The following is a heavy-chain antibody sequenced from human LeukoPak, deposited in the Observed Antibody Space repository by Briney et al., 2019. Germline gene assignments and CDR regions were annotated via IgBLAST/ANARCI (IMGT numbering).Heavy chain of an antibody. Sequence: GGSLRLSCAASGFTFSSYGMHWVRQAPGKGLEWVSTIIGSGDNTYYADSVKGRFTISRDNSKNTLYLQMNSLRAEDTAIYYCAKDFLRNMVLGFEYWGQGTLVTVSS. CDR2: IIGSGDNT. CDR1: GFTFSSYG. J-gene: IGHJ4*02. CDR3: AKDFLRNMVLGFEY. D-gene: IGHD3-10*01. V-gene: IGHV3-23*01.